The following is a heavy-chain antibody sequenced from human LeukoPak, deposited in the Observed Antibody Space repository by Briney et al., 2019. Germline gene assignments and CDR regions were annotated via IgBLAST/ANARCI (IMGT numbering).Heavy chain of an antibody. D-gene: IGHD6-13*01. CDR3: ARAVAAAGNDWFDP. CDR1: GFTFSSYD. J-gene: IGHJ5*02. CDR2: IGTAGDT. V-gene: IGHV3-13*01. Sequence: PGGSLGLSCAASGFTFSSYDMHWVRQATGKGLEWVSAIGTAGDTYYPGSVKGRFTISRENAKNSLYLQMNSLRAGDTAVYYCARAVAAAGNDWFDPWGQGTLVTVSS.